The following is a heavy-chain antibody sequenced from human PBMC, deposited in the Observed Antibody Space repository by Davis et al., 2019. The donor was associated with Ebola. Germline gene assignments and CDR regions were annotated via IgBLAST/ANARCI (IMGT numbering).Heavy chain of an antibody. CDR2: IYPDGSS. V-gene: IGHV3-53*01. D-gene: IGHD3-10*01. CDR3: ARERASLVQGRFQAGHGMDV. CDR1: GFSFSSYV. J-gene: IGHJ6*02. Sequence: GSLRLSCAASGFSFSSYVMHWVRQAPGKGLEWVSLIYPDGSSYYADSVKGRFTISRDNSRSTFYLQMNSLRADDTAVYYCARERASLVQGRFQAGHGMDVWGHGTTVSVSS.